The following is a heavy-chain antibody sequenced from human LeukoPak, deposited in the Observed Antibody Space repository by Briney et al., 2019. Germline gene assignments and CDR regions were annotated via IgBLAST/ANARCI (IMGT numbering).Heavy chain of an antibody. J-gene: IGHJ4*02. V-gene: IGHV1-18*01. CDR1: GYTFTSYG. D-gene: IGHD2-2*01. CDR2: ISAYSGHT. CDR3: ARDMDVVLPTASY. Sequence: AAVKVSCKASGYTFTSYGITWVRQAPGQGPEWMGWISAYSGHTNYAQKLQGRVTMTTDTSTSTAYMELRSLRSDDTAVYYCARDMDVVLPTASYWGQGTLVTVSS.